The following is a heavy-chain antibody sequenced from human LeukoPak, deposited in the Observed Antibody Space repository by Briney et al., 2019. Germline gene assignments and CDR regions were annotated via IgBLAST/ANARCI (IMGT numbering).Heavy chain of an antibody. J-gene: IGHJ4*02. CDR1: GFTFSSYW. D-gene: IGHD1-1*01. Sequence: PGGSLRLSCAASGFTFSSYWMTWVRQAPGKGLEWVANIKQDGSEVYYVDSVKGRFTISRDNAKNSLYLQMNSLRVADTAVYYCARARLGTAGADYWGQGTLVTVSS. CDR2: IKQDGSEV. V-gene: IGHV3-7*01. CDR3: ARARLGTAGADY.